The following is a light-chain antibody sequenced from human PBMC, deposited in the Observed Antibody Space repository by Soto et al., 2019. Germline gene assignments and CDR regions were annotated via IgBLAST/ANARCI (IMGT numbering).Light chain of an antibody. V-gene: IGKV3-20*01. Sequence: EIVLTQSPGTLSLSPGERATLSCSASPSVSSSYLAGCQQKPGQAPRLLIYAACSMAPGIPDRFSGGGSGTEFPRPLSRLEPEDFPVYYCQRSGKSAWTFGEGTKVEI. CDR3: QRSGKSAWT. CDR1: PSVSSSY. J-gene: IGKJ1*01. CDR2: AAC.